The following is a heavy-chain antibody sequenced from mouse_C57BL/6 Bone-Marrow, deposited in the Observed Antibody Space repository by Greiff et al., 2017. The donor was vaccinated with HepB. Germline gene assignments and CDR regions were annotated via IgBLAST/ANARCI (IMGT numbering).Heavy chain of an antibody. CDR2: IWWDDDK. Sequence: QVTLKVCGPGILQPSQTLSLTCSFFGFSLRTFGMGVGWIRQPSGKGLEWLAHIWWDDDKYYNPALKSRFTISKDTSKNQVFLKIANVDTADTATYYCALYSNYPAWFAYWGQGTLVTVSA. CDR1: GFSLRTFGMG. V-gene: IGHV8-8*01. CDR3: ALYSNYPAWFAY. J-gene: IGHJ3*01. D-gene: IGHD2-5*01.